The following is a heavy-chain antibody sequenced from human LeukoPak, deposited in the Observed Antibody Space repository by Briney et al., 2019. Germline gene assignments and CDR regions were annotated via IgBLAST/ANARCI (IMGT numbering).Heavy chain of an antibody. Sequence: ASVKVSCKASGYTFTSYDINWVRQATGQGLEWMGWMNPNSGNTGYAQKFQGRVTMTRNTSISTAYMELSSLRSEDTAVYYCARVAITMVRGVSSRPFYWGQGTLVNVSS. CDR1: GYTFTSYD. V-gene: IGHV1-8*01. CDR2: MNPNSGNT. D-gene: IGHD3-10*01. J-gene: IGHJ4*01. CDR3: ARVAITMVRGVSSRPFY.